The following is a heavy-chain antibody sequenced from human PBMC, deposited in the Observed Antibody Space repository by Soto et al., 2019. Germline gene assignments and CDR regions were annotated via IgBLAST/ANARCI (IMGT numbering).Heavy chain of an antibody. D-gene: IGHD2-21*02. CDR2: IIPIFGTA. CDR1: GGTFSSYA. CDR3: ARAGGAYGGGDCYSGSAR. V-gene: IGHV1-69*12. Sequence: QVQLVQSGAEVKKPGSSVKVSCKASGGTFSSYAISWVRQAPGQGLEWMGGIIPIFGTANYAQKFQGRVTITADESTSTAYMELSSLRSEDTAVYYCARAGGAYGGGDCYSGSARWGQGTLVTVSS. J-gene: IGHJ4*02.